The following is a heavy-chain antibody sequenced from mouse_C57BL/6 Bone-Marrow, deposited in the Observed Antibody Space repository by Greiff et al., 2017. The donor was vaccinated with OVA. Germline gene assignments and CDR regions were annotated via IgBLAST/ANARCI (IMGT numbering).Heavy chain of an antibody. CDR1: GYTFTSYW. CDR3: ARAFGGASFAY. Sequence: VKLQQPGAELVKPGASVKLSCKASGYTFTSYWMQWVKQRPGQGLEWIGEIDPSDSYTNYNQKFKGKATLTVDTSSSTAYMQLSSLTSEDSAVYYCARAFGGASFAYWGQGTLVTVSA. CDR2: IDPSDSYT. V-gene: IGHV1-50*01. J-gene: IGHJ3*01.